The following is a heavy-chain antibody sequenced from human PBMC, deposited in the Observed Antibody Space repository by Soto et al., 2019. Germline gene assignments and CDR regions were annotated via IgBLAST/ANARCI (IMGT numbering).Heavy chain of an antibody. J-gene: IGHJ4*02. D-gene: IGHD4-4*01. CDR2: INPDGGST. V-gene: IGHV3-74*01. CDR1: GFTFSGYW. CDR3: ARETYSFNDS. Sequence: EVQLVESGGGLVLPGGSLRLSCAASGFTFSGYWMHWVRQAPGEGLVWVSRINPDGGSTNYADSVKGRFTISRDNAKNTLFLQMNGLRAEDTAVYYCARETYSFNDSWGRGTLVTVSS.